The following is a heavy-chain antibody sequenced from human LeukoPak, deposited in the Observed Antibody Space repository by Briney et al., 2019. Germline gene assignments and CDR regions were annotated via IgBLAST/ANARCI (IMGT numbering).Heavy chain of an antibody. CDR1: GGSISSSSYY. CDR3: ARDVRRVGDYTKANWFDP. CDR2: IYCSGST. Sequence: IPSETLSLTCTVSGGSISSSSYYWGWIRQPPGKGLEWIGSIYCSGSTYYNPSLKSRVTISVDTSKNQFSLKLSSVTAADTAVYYCARDVRRVGDYTKANWFDPWGQGTLVTVSS. D-gene: IGHD4-17*01. J-gene: IGHJ5*02. V-gene: IGHV4-39*07.